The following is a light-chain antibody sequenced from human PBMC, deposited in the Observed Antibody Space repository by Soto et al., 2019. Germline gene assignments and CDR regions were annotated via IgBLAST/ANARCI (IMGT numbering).Light chain of an antibody. CDR3: QQYGNSPQT. CDR1: QSISSSY. V-gene: IGKV3-20*01. CDR2: GAS. J-gene: IGKJ1*01. Sequence: EIVLTQSPGTLSLSPGERATLSCRASQSISSSYLAWYQQKPGRAPRLLIFGASTRATDIPARFSGSGSGTDFTLTISRLEPEDFAVYYCQQYGNSPQTFGQGTKVDIK.